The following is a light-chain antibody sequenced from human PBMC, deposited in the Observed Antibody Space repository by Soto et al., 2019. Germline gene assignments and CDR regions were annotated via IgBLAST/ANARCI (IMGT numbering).Light chain of an antibody. CDR2: DVR. Sequence: QSALTQPASVSGSPGQSITISCTGTSIDVGYYNYVSWYQQHPGKAPKLMIYDVRNRPSGVSNRFSGSKSGNTASLTISGLQAEDEADYYCSSYTSSSTYVFGTGTKVTVL. CDR1: SIDVGYYNY. CDR3: SSYTSSSTYV. V-gene: IGLV2-14*03. J-gene: IGLJ1*01.